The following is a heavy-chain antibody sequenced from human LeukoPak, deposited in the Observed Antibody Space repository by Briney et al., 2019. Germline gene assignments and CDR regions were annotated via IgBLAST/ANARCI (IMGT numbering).Heavy chain of an antibody. CDR2: IYYSGST. D-gene: IGHD6-19*01. CDR3: ATDGRGLHSSGFPSAFDY. V-gene: IGHV4-39*02. CDR1: GGSISSSSYY. Sequence: SETLSLTCTVSGGSISSSSYYWGWIRQPPGKGLEWLGSIYYSGSTYYNPSLKSRVTISVDTSKNQFSLKLSTVTASDTAVYYCATDGRGLHSSGFPSAFDYWGQGTLVTVSS. J-gene: IGHJ4*02.